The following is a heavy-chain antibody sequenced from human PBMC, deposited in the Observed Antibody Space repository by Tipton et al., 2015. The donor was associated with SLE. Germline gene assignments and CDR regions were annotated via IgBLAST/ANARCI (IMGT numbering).Heavy chain of an antibody. CDR1: GYTFTGYY. CDR2: INPNSGDT. CDR3: AREESGGYWDY. Sequence: QLVQSGPEVKKPGASVKVSCKPSGYTFTGYYVHWVRQAPGQGLEWMGRINPNSGDTKYAPKFQGRVTMTRDTSTSTVYMELSSLTSEDTAVYSCAREESGGYWDYWGQGILVTVSS. D-gene: IGHD2-15*01. J-gene: IGHJ4*02. V-gene: IGHV1-2*06.